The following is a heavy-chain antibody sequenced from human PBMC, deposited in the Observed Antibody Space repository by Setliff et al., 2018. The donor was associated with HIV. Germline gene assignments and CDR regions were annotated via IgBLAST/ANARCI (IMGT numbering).Heavy chain of an antibody. CDR2: IHTSGNT. CDR3: ARGGVAAAGTNGSFYGMDV. Sequence: SETLSLTCTVSGDSLNNDNHRWAWIRQPAGKGLEWIGRIHTSGNTNYNPSLKSRVTISVDTSKNQFSLRLSSVTAADTAVFYCARGGVAAAGTNGSFYGMDVWGPGTTVTVSS. J-gene: IGHJ6*02. D-gene: IGHD6-13*01. CDR1: GDSLNNDNHR. V-gene: IGHV4-61*02.